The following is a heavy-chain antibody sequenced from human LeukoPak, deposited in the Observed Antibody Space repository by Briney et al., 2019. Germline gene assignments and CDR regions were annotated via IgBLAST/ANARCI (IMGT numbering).Heavy chain of an antibody. J-gene: IGHJ4*02. Sequence: PGGSLRPSCSASGFTFSSYAMHWVRQAPGKGLEYVSAISSNGGSTYYADSVKGRFTISRDNSKNTLYLQMSSLRAEDTAVYYCVKARLLWFGEFSFDYWGQGTLVTVSS. CDR2: ISSNGGST. CDR3: VKARLLWFGEFSFDY. V-gene: IGHV3-64D*09. CDR1: GFTFSSYA. D-gene: IGHD3-10*01.